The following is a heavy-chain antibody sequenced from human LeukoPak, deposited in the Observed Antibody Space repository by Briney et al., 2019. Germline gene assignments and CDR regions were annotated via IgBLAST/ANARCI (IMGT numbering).Heavy chain of an antibody. Sequence: SESLSLTCTVSGGSISSSSYYSGWIRQPPWKGLEWIGSIYYCGSTYYTPYLKSRVTISVGPSKNQFSLKLSSVTAADTAVYYCARRKESYFDYWGQGTLVTVSS. CDR3: ARRKESYFDY. CDR2: IYYCGST. V-gene: IGHV4-39*01. J-gene: IGHJ4*02. CDR1: GGSISSSSYY.